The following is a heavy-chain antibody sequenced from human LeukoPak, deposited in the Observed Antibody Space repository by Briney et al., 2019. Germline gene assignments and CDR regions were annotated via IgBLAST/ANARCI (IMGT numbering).Heavy chain of an antibody. CDR3: AKRMLDSSGYYDF. Sequence: GGSLRLSCTASGFNFSNYVMHWVRQAPGKGLEWVAFIRYDGSNKYYADSVKGRFTISRDNSKNTLYLQMNSLRAEDTAVYYCAKRMLDSSGYYDFWGQGTLVTVSS. CDR1: GFNFSNYV. J-gene: IGHJ4*02. D-gene: IGHD3-22*01. V-gene: IGHV3-30*02. CDR2: IRYDGSNK.